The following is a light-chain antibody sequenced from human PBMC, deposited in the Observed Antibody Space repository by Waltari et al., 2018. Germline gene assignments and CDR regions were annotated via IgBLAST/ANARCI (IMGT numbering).Light chain of an antibody. CDR3: HQYASYPLT. V-gene: IGKV1-5*03. CDR1: QNIGEW. Sequence: DIQMTQSPSTLSASVGDTVTITCRASQNIGEWVAWYQQKVGGVPKPLLYKASILQGGVPSRFGGSGSGTEFTLTIYGLHPYDFATYYCHQYASYPLTFGQVTPVEIQ. J-gene: IGKJ1*01. CDR2: KAS.